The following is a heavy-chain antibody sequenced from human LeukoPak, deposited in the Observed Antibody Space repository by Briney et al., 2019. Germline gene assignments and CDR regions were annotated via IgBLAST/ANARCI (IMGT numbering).Heavy chain of an antibody. D-gene: IGHD2-2*01. Sequence: PSETLSLTCTVSGGSISSYYWSWIRQPPGKGLEWIGSIYYSGRTYYNPSLKSRVTISVDTSKNQFSLKLSSVTAADTAVYYCARHVPDSTPYYYYGMDVWGQGTTVTVSS. V-gene: IGHV4-39*01. J-gene: IGHJ6*02. CDR1: GGSISSYY. CDR3: ARHVPDSTPYYYYGMDV. CDR2: IYYSGRT.